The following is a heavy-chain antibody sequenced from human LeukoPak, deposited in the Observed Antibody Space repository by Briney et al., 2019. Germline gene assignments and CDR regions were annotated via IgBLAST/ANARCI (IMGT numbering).Heavy chain of an antibody. Sequence: RTSETLSLTCAVYGGSFSGYYWSWIRQPPGKGLEWIGEINHSGSTNYNPSLKSRVTISVDTSKNQFSLKLSSVTAADTAVYYCARGGLRYFDWLPSYYFDYWGQGTLVTVSS. CDR3: ARGGLRYFDWLPSYYFDY. CDR1: GGSFSGYY. D-gene: IGHD3-9*01. J-gene: IGHJ4*02. CDR2: INHSGST. V-gene: IGHV4-34*01.